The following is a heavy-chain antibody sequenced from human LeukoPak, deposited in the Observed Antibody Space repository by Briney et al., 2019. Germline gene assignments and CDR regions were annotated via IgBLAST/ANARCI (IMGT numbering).Heavy chain of an antibody. D-gene: IGHD6-13*01. Sequence: PSETLSLTCTVSGGSISSYYWSWIQQPPGKGLEWIGYIYYSGSTNYNPSLKSRVTISVDTSKNQFSLKLSSVTAADTAVYYCARGQYSSSWYKSWGQGTLVTVSS. CDR1: GGSISSYY. V-gene: IGHV4-59*01. CDR2: IYYSGST. CDR3: ARGQYSSSWYKS. J-gene: IGHJ5*02.